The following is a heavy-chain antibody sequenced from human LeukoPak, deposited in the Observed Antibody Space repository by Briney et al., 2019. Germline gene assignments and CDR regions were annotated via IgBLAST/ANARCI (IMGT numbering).Heavy chain of an antibody. V-gene: IGHV1-2*02. Sequence: ASVKVSCKASGYTFTGYYMHWVRQAPGQGLEWMGWINPNSGGTNYAQKFQGRVTMTRDTSISTAYMELSGLRSDDTAVYYCARAVTDTAMGYIDYWGQGTLVTVSS. CDR3: ARAVTDTAMGYIDY. J-gene: IGHJ4*02. D-gene: IGHD5-18*01. CDR2: INPNSGGT. CDR1: GYTFTGYY.